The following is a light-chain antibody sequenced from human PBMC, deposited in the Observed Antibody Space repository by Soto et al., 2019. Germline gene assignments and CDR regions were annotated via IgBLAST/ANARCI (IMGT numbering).Light chain of an antibody. V-gene: IGLV1-51*01. CDR1: SSNIGNNY. CDR2: DNN. J-gene: IGLJ2*01. CDR3: GTWDSSLSAYVV. Sequence: QSVLTQPPSVPAAPGQKVSISCSGSSSNIGNNYVSWYQQLPGTAPKLLIYDNNKRPSRIPDRFSGSKSGTSATLGITGLQTGDEADYYCGTWDSSLSAYVVFGGGTKLTVL.